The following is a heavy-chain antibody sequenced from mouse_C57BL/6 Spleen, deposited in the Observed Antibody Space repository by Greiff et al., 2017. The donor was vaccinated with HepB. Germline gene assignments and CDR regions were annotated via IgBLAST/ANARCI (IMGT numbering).Heavy chain of an antibody. Sequence: VQLQQSGPELVKPGASVKISCKASGYAFSSSWMNWVKQRPGKGLEWIGRIYPGDGDTNYNGKFKGKATLTADKSSSTAYMQLSSLTSEDSAVYFCAKNYYGNYLGAMDYWGQGTSVTVSS. J-gene: IGHJ4*01. V-gene: IGHV1-82*01. CDR1: GYAFSSSW. CDR3: AKNYYGNYLGAMDY. D-gene: IGHD2-1*01. CDR2: IYPGDGDT.